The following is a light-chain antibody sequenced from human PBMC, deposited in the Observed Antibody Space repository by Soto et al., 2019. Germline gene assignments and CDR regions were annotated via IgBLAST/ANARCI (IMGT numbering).Light chain of an antibody. CDR3: ISYGRSSPDT. J-gene: IGLJ1*01. CDR1: SSDVGGYNY. Sequence: QSALTQPASVSGSPGQSIAISCTGTSSDVGGYNYVSWYQQHPGKAPKLMISDVSHRPAGVSDRFSGSKSGNTASLTISGLQAEDEADYYCISYGRSSPDTFGTGTKVTVL. V-gene: IGLV2-14*01. CDR2: DVS.